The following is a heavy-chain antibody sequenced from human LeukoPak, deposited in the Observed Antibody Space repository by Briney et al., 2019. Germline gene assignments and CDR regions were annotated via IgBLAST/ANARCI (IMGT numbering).Heavy chain of an antibody. J-gene: IGHJ6*02. CDR1: GGSISSSSYY. CDR2: IYYSGST. D-gene: IGHD6-13*01. V-gene: IGHV4-39*01. CDR3: ARHSPGYYYYGMDV. Sequence: SETLSLTCTGSGGSISSSSYYWGWIRQPPGKGLEWIGSIYYSGSTYYNPSLKSRVTISVDTSKNQFSLKMNSVTAADTAMYYCARHSPGYYYYGMDVWGQGTTVTVSS.